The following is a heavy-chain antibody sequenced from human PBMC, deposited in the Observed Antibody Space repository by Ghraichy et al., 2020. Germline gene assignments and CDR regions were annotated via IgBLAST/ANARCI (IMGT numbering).Heavy chain of an antibody. CDR3: ARDREMATISGAFDY. CDR1: GFTFSTYS. Sequence: GESLNISCAASGFTFSTYSMNWVRQAPGKGLEWVSSISGSSIYIYYANSVKGRFTISRDNAKNSLYLQMNSLRAEDTAVYYCARDREMATISGAFDYWGQGTLVTVSS. D-gene: IGHD5-24*01. J-gene: IGHJ4*02. V-gene: IGHV3-21*01. CDR2: ISGSSIYI.